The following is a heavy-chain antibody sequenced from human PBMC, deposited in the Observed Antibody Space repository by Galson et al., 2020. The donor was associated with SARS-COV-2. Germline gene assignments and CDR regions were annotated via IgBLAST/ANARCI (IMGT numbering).Heavy chain of an antibody. CDR1: GFAFSAYG. CDR3: AKDGGYRNSSYPPDR. CDR2: ISYDGSNQ. D-gene: IGHD6-13*01. Sequence: TGGSLRLSCAVSGFAFSAYGMHWVRQTPGKGLEWVAVISYDGSNQYFGDSVKGRFTISRDNSKSTLYLQMNSLRAEDTAVYYCAKDGGYRNSSYPPDRWGQGTQVTVSS. V-gene: IGHV3-30*18. J-gene: IGHJ5*02.